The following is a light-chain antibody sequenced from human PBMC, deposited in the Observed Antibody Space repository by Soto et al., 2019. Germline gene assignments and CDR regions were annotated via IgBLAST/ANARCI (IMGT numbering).Light chain of an antibody. CDR1: SSDVGSYNH. CDR2: EVS. CDR3: CSYGGSSSFWV. V-gene: IGLV2-23*02. J-gene: IGLJ2*01. Sequence: QSVLTQPASVSGSPGQSITISCTGTSSDVGSYNHVSWYQQHPGKAPKLIIYEVSKRPPGVSNRFSGSKSDNTASLTISGLQAEDEADYYCCSYGGSSSFWVLGGGTKLTVL.